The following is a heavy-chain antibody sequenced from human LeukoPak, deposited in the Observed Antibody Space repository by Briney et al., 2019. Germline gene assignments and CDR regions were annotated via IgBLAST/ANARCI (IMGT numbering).Heavy chain of an antibody. V-gene: IGHV3-21*01. Sequence: GGSLRLSCSASGFTFSTYSMNWVRQAPGKGLEWVSSISSSSRYIYYADSVKGRFTISRDNAKNTLYLQMNSLRAEDTAVYYCASEGTTGTTWGPDYWGQGTLVTVSS. CDR2: ISSSSRYI. CDR1: GFTFSTYS. D-gene: IGHD1-1*01. CDR3: ASEGTTGTTWGPDY. J-gene: IGHJ4*02.